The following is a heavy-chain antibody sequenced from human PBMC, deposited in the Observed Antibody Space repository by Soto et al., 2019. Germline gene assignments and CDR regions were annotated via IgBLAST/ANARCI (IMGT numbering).Heavy chain of an antibody. CDR2: INTSNDNK. CDR3: ARDPGAASFDF. J-gene: IGHJ4*02. Sequence: GASVKVYCKASGYTFTNYGISWVRQAPGEGLEWVGWINTSNDNKLYAQKLQGRLTLTTDTSTSTAYMDLTTLRSDDTAVYFCARDPGAASFDFWAQGTLVTVSS. V-gene: IGHV1-18*01. D-gene: IGHD2-15*01. CDR1: GYTFTNYG.